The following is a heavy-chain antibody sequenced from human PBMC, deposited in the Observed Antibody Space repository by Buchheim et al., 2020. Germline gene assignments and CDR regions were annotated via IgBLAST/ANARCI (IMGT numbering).Heavy chain of an antibody. D-gene: IGHD3-3*01. CDR1: GGSISSGDYY. J-gene: IGHJ6*02. CDR3: ARRTYDFWSGYPYQAAGWGMDV. Sequence: QVQLQESGPGLVKPSQTLSLTCTVSGGSISSGDYYWSWIRQPPGKGLEWIGYIYYSGSTYYNPSLKSRVTISVDTSKNQFSLKLSSVTAADTAVYYCARRTYDFWSGYPYQAAGWGMDVWGQGTT. CDR2: IYYSGST. V-gene: IGHV4-30-4*01.